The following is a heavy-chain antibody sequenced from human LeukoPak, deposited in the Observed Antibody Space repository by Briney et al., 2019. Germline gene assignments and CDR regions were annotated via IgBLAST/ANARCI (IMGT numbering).Heavy chain of an antibody. CDR3: ARHGLSTQASDV. CDR2: IYHSGSA. Sequence: SQTLSLTCAVSGGSISSGGYSWSWIRQPPGKGLEWIGYIYHSGSAYYNPSLKSRVTILVDRSKNQFSLKLSFVTAADTAVYYCARHGLSTQASDVWGQGTMVTVSS. J-gene: IGHJ3*01. CDR1: GGSISSGGYS. V-gene: IGHV4-30-2*01.